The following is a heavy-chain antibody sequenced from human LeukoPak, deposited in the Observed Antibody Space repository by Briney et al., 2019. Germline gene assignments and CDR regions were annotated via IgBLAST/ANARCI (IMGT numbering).Heavy chain of an antibody. CDR3: ARHFNCGGGSCYADY. Sequence: SETLSLTCAVYGGSFSGYYWSWIRQPPGKGLEWIGYIYYSGSTNYNPSLKSRVTISVDTSKNQFSLKLSSVTAADTAVYYCARHFNCGGGSCYADYWGQGTLVTVSS. CDR1: GGSFSGYY. V-gene: IGHV4-59*08. J-gene: IGHJ4*02. CDR2: IYYSGST. D-gene: IGHD2-15*01.